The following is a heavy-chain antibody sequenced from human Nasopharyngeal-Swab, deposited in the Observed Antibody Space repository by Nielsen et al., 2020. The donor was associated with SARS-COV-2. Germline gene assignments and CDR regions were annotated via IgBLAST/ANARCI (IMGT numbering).Heavy chain of an antibody. CDR2: IIPIFGTA. J-gene: IGHJ6*02. CDR3: ARGGRTRIQLWQGPPYGMDV. Sequence: WMRQAPGQGLEWMGGIIPIFGTANYAQKFQGRVTITADESTSTAYMELSSLRSEDTAVYYCARGGRTRIQLWQGPPYGMDVWGQGTTVTVSS. V-gene: IGHV1-69*01. D-gene: IGHD5-18*01.